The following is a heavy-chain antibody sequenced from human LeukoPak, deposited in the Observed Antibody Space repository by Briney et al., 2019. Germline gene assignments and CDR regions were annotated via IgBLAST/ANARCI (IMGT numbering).Heavy chain of an antibody. V-gene: IGHV1-2*02. J-gene: IGHJ4*02. Sequence: ASVKVSCKAFGYTFTGYYMHWVRQAPGQGLEWMGWINPNSGGTNYAQKFQGRVTMTRDTSISTAYMELSRLRSDDTAVYYCARNYYDSSGTPFGYWGQGTLVTVSS. D-gene: IGHD3-22*01. CDR3: ARNYYDSSGTPFGY. CDR2: INPNSGGT. CDR1: GYTFTGYY.